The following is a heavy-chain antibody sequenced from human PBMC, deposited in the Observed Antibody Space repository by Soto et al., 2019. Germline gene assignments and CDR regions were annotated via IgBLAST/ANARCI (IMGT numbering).Heavy chain of an antibody. J-gene: IGHJ5*02. CDR2: IYHSGST. V-gene: IGHV4-38-2*02. CDR1: GYSISSGYY. Sequence: PSETLSLTCAVSGYSISSGYYWGWIRQPPGKGLEWIGSIYHSGSTYYNPSLKSRVTISVDTSKNQFSLKLSPVTAADTAVYYCARDSLRYCSSTSCSRGWFDPRGQGTLVTVSS. CDR3: ARDSLRYCSSTSCSRGWFDP. D-gene: IGHD2-2*01.